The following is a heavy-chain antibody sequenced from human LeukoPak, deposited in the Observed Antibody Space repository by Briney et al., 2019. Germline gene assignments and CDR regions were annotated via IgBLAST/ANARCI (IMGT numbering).Heavy chain of an antibody. CDR1: GGSISSGSYY. Sequence: SQTLSLTCSVSGGSISSGSYYWYWIRQQPGKGLEWIGYIYHSGSHYYNPSLKSRVTISVDRSKTQLSLKLSSVTAADTAVYYCARDPQLQYWGQGTLVTVSS. J-gene: IGHJ4*02. D-gene: IGHD2-21*01. CDR3: ARDPQLQY. CDR2: IYHSGSH. V-gene: IGHV4-30-2*01.